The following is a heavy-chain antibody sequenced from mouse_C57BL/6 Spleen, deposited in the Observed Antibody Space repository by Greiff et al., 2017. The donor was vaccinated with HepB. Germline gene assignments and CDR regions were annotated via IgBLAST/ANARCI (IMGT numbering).Heavy chain of an antibody. CDR2: IYPRSGNT. J-gene: IGHJ2*01. D-gene: IGHD2-3*01. V-gene: IGHV1-81*01. CDR3: ARFSYDPPYFDY. CDR1: GYTFTSYG. Sequence: VQLQQSGAELARPGASVKLSCKASGYTFTSYGISWVKQRTGQGLEWIGEIYPRSGNTYYNEKFKGKATLTADKSSSTAYMELRSLTSEDSVVYFCARFSYDPPYFDYWGQGTTLTVSS.